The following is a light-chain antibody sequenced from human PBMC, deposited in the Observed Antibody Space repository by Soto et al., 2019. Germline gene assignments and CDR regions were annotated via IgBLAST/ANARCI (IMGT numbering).Light chain of an antibody. Sequence: QSALTQPASVSGSPGQSITISCTGTSSDVGGYNYVSWYQQHPGKAPKLMIYDVSNRPSGISNRFSGSKSGNTASLTISGLQAEDEADYYCSSYRRSSNLEVFGTGTKLTVL. CDR1: SSDVGGYNY. J-gene: IGLJ1*01. CDR2: DVS. CDR3: SSYRRSSNLEV. V-gene: IGLV2-14*01.